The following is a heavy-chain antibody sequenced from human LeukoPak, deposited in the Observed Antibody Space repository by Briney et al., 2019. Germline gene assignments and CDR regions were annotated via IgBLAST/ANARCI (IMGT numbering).Heavy chain of an antibody. V-gene: IGHV4-39*07. CDR1: GGSFSSSSYF. CDR3: ARGRGEGRGIALIRGVRAPSYNWFDP. J-gene: IGHJ5*02. CDR2: IFYSGST. Sequence: SETLSLTCTVSGGSFSSSSYFWGWIRQPPGKGLGWIGSIFYSGSTYYSPSLKSRVTISVDTSKNQLSLKLTSVTAADTAVYYCARGRGEGRGIALIRGVRAPSYNWFDPWGHGTQVTVSS. D-gene: IGHD3-10*01.